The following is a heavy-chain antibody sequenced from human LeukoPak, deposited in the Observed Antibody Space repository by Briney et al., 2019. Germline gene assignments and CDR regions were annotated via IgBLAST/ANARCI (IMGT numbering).Heavy chain of an antibody. CDR2: IYYSGST. CDR3: ARGGYSYGDDAFDI. CDR1: GGSISSYY. V-gene: IGHV4-59*01. D-gene: IGHD5-18*01. J-gene: IGHJ3*02. Sequence: SETLSLTCTVSGGSISSYYWSWIRQPPGKGLEWIGYIYYSGSTNYNPSLKSRVTISVDTSKNRFSLKLSSVTAADTAVYYCARGGYSYGDDAFDIWGQGTMVTVSS.